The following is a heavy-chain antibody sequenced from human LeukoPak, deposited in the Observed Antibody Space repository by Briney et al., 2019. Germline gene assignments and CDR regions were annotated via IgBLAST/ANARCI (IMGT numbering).Heavy chain of an antibody. CDR3: ARDDKRAAAAYNWFDP. J-gene: IGHJ5*02. CDR2: IIPILGIA. CDR1: GGTFSSYA. Sequence: ASVKVSCKASGGTFSSYAISWVRQAPGQGLEWMGRIIPILGIANYAQKFQGRVTITADKSTSTAYMELSSLRSEDTAVYYCARDDKRAAAAYNWFDPWGQGTLVTVSS. D-gene: IGHD6-13*01. V-gene: IGHV1-69*04.